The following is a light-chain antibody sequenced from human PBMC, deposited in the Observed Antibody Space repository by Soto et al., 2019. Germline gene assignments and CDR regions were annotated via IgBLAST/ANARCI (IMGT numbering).Light chain of an antibody. J-gene: IGKJ1*01. CDR3: QQYASSLT. CDR2: GAS. V-gene: IGKV3-20*01. CDR1: QSVDSAF. Sequence: EIVLTQSPGSLYLSLGERATLSCRASQSVDSAFFAWYQQKPGQPPRLLMYGASRRATDIPDRFSGSGSGTDFTLTISRLEPEELAVYYCQQYASSLTFGQGTKVEI.